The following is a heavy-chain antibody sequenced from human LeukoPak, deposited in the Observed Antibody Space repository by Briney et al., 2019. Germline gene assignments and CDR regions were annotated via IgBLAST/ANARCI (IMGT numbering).Heavy chain of an antibody. D-gene: IGHD2-2*01. V-gene: IGHV4-39*01. Sequence: SETLSLTCTVSGGSISSSSYCWGWIRQPRGKGLEWIVSIYYSGSTYYNPSLKSRITISVYTSKNQFSLKLSSVTAADTAVYYCARHPGYCSSTSCQNWFDPWGQGTLVTVSS. CDR3: ARHPGYCSSTSCQNWFDP. CDR1: GGSISSSSYC. CDR2: IYYSGST. J-gene: IGHJ5*02.